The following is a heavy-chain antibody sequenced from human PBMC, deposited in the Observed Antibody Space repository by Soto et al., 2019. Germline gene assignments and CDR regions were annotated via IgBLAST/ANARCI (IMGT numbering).Heavy chain of an antibody. CDR1: GYSISIGYY. CDR2: IYHSGST. D-gene: IGHD2-2*01. CDR3: AREGRGSTSSANWFDP. J-gene: IGHJ5*02. Sequence: SETLSLTCAVSGYSISIGYYWVCIRQPPGKGLEWIGSIYHSGSTYYNPSLKSRVTISVDTSKNQFSLKLSSVTAADTAVYYCAREGRGSTSSANWFDPWGQGTMVTVSS. V-gene: IGHV4-38-2*02.